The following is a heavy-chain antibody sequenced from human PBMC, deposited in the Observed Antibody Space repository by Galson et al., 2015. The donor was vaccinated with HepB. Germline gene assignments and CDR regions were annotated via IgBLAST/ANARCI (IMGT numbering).Heavy chain of an antibody. J-gene: IGHJ4*02. V-gene: IGHV3-48*01. CDR3: ALEFDCQF. Sequence: SLRLSCAASGFTFTSYSMNWVRQAPGKGLAWVSYISSGSSTIYYADSVKGRFTFSRDNSKNTLYLQMNSLRAEDTAVYYCALEFDCQFGGQGTLVTVSS. CDR1: GFTFTSYS. CDR2: ISSGSSTI. D-gene: IGHD2-15*01.